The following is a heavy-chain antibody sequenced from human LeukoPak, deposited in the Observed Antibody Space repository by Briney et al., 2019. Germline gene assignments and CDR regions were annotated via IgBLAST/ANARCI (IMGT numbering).Heavy chain of an antibody. J-gene: IGHJ4*02. CDR3: AKKGVPAAPLAPIDY. D-gene: IGHD2-2*01. V-gene: IGHV3-74*01. Sequence: GGSLRLSCAASGFTFSSYWMHWVRHAPGKGLVWVSRINSDGSSTSYADSVKGRFTISRDNAKNALYLQMNSLRAEDTAVYYCAKKGVPAAPLAPIDYWGQGTLVTVSS. CDR1: GFTFSSYW. CDR2: INSDGSST.